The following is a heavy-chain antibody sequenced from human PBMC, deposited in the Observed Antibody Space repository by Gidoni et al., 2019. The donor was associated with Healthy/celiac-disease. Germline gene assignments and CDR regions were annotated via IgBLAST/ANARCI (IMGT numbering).Heavy chain of an antibody. CDR2: ISGSGGST. J-gene: IGHJ4*02. Sequence: EVQLLESGGGLVQPGGSLRLSCAASGFTFSSYAMSWVRQAPGKGLEWVSDISGSGGSTYYADSVKGRFTISRDNSKNTLYLQMNSLRADDTAVYYCAKDLTYSIYYFDYWGQGTLVTVSS. V-gene: IGHV3-23*01. D-gene: IGHD4-4*01. CDR1: GFTFSSYA. CDR3: AKDLTYSIYYFDY.